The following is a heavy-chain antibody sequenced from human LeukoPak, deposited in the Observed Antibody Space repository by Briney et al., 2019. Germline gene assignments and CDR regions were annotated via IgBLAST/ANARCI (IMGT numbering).Heavy chain of an antibody. D-gene: IGHD2-15*01. CDR3: ARVLLLLPFDY. J-gene: IGHJ4*02. V-gene: IGHV1-8*03. CDR1: GYTFTTYE. Sequence: ASVKVSCKASGYTFTTYEIHWVRQATGQGLEWMGWMNPNSGNTGYVQNFQGRVTITRTTSINTAYMELRSLRSDDTAVYYCARVLLLLPFDYWGQGTLVTVSS. CDR2: MNPNSGNT.